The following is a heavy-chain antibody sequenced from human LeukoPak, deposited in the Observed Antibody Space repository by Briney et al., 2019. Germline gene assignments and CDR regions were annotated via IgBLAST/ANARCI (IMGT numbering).Heavy chain of an antibody. CDR3: ARDGAYGSGGDLTDARLFYYYGMDV. Sequence: APVKVSCKASGYTFTSYYMHWVRQAPGQGLEWMGIINPSGGSTSYAQKFQGRVTMTRDTSTSTVYMELSSLRSEDTAVYYCARDGAYGSGGDLTDARLFYYYGMDVWGQGTTVTVSS. CDR2: INPSGGST. D-gene: IGHD3-10*01. CDR1: GYTFTSYY. J-gene: IGHJ6*02. V-gene: IGHV1-46*01.